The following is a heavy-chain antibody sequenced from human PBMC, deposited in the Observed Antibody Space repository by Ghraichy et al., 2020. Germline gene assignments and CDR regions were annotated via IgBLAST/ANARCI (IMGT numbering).Heavy chain of an antibody. D-gene: IGHD2-15*01. CDR3: ARETFRWRFATVDY. V-gene: IGHV1-2*06. J-gene: IGHJ4*02. CDR1: GYTFTGYY. CDR2: INPNSGGT. Sequence: ASVKVSCKASGYTFTGYYMHWVRQAPGQGLEWMGRINPNSGGTNYAQKFQGRVTMTRDTSISTAYMELSSLRSDDTAVYYCARETFRWRFATVDYWGQGTLVTVSS.